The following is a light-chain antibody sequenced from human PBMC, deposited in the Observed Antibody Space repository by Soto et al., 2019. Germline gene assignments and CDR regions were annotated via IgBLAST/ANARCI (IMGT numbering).Light chain of an antibody. Sequence: EIVLTQSPGTLSLSPGETATLSCRASQTLADIFLVWYQQKPGQAPRLLISGGSNRAAGIPDRFRGSRSGKDFPLSISRLAPEDFAVYYCHQYVSPGTFGQGTRVEIK. J-gene: IGKJ1*01. CDR3: HQYVSPGT. CDR2: GGS. CDR1: QTLADIF. V-gene: IGKV3-20*01.